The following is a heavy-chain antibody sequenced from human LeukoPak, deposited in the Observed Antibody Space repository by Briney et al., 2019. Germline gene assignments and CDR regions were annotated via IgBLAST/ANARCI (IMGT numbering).Heavy chain of an antibody. CDR2: ISVYTGAT. CDR3: ARADCSGGTCPRY. J-gene: IGHJ4*02. D-gene: IGHD2-15*01. CDR1: GYTFTSYG. V-gene: IGHV1-18*01. Sequence: ASEKVSCKASGYTFTSYGITWVRQAPGQGLEWMGWISVYTGATNYAPKVQGRVTMTTDTSTSTAYMELRSLRSDDTAVYYCARADCSGGTCPRYWGQGTLVTVSS.